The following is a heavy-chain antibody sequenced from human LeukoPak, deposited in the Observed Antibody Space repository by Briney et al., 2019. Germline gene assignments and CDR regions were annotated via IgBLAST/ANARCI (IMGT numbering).Heavy chain of an antibody. D-gene: IGHD2-2*01. CDR1: GFTFSSYG. CDR2: ISGSGGIT. CDR3: AKDQAECSTSSCYERGFDY. Sequence: GGSLRLSCAASGFTFSSYGMSWVRQAPGKGLEWVSAISGSGGITYCAESVKGRFTISRDNSKNTLYLQTSSLRAEDTAVYLCAKDQAECSTSSCYERGFDYWGQGTLVTVSS. J-gene: IGHJ4*02. V-gene: IGHV3-23*01.